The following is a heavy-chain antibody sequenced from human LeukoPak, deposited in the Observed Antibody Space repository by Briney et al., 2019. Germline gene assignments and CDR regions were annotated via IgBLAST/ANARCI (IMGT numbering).Heavy chain of an antibody. CDR3: ARASYSYDISGWVPFDY. J-gene: IGHJ4*02. CDR2: IYTSGST. CDR1: GGYISSGGFY. Sequence: SETLSLTCTVSGGYISSGGFYWSWIRQPAGKGLEWIGRIYTSGSTTYNPSLKSRVTISGDTSENQFSLRLSSVTAADTAVYYCARASYSYDISGWVPFDYWGQGTLVTVSS. D-gene: IGHD3-22*01. V-gene: IGHV4-61*02.